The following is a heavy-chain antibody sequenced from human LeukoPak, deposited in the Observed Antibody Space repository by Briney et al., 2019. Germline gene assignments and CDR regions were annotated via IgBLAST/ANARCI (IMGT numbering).Heavy chain of an antibody. J-gene: IGHJ6*04. CDR2: IVPIFGTA. CDR3: ARSGLAPLDV. D-gene: IGHD5-12*01. CDR1: GGTFSSYA. Sequence: GASVKVSCKASGGTFSSYAISWVRQAPGQGLEWMGGIVPIFGTANYAQKFQGRVTITTDESTSTAYMELRSLRSDDTAVYYCARSGLAPLDVWGKGTTVTVSS. V-gene: IGHV1-69*05.